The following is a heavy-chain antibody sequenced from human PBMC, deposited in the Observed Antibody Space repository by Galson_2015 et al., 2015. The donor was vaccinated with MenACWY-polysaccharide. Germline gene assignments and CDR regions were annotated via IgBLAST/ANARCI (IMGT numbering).Heavy chain of an antibody. D-gene: IGHD2-21*01. CDR2: IADYGGST. V-gene: IGHV3-23*01. Sequence: SLRLSCAASGFTFNRHVMNWVRQAPGKGLEWVSGIADYGGSTYYADSLKGQVTISRDNSKHPLYLDMGSLSADDAAVYYCSKGRDLDRIACRGDCYIAYDFWGQGTLVTVSS. J-gene: IGHJ4*02. CDR1: GFTFNRHV. CDR3: SKGRDLDRIACRGDCYIAYDF.